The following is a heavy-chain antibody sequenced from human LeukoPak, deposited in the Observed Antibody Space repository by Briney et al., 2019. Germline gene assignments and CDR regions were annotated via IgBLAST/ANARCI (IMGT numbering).Heavy chain of an antibody. Sequence: GGSLRLSCAASGFTFSSYCMSWVRQAPGKGLEWVANIKQDGSGKYYVDSVKGRFTISRDNAKNSLYLQMNSLRAEDTAVYYCAREQYSSSSVRDAFDIWGQGTMVTVSS. D-gene: IGHD6-6*01. J-gene: IGHJ3*02. CDR1: GFTFSSYC. CDR3: AREQYSSSSVRDAFDI. V-gene: IGHV3-7*01. CDR2: IKQDGSGK.